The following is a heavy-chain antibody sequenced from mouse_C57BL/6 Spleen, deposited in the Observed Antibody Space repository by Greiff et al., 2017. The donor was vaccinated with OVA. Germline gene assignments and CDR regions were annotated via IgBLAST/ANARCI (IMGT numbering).Heavy chain of an antibody. D-gene: IGHD2-4*01. CDR1: GYAFTNYL. V-gene: IGHV1-54*01. Sequence: VQLQQSGAELVRPGTSVKVSCKASGYAFTNYLIEWVKQRPGQGLEWIGVINTGSGGTKYNEKFKGKAPLTADTYSSTSCMMLSSLTSEDSAVYFCANDYDWYFDVWGTGTTVTVSS. CDR2: INTGSGGT. CDR3: ANDYDWYFDV. J-gene: IGHJ1*03.